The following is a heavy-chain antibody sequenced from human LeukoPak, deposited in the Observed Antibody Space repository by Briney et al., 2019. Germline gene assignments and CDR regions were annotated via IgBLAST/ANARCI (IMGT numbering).Heavy chain of an antibody. J-gene: IGHJ4*02. CDR2: IYSCYIT. CDR1: GFTFSSKY. CDR3: ANNCGVAVAGSFDN. Sequence: GXSLXLSCAASGFTFSSKYMSWVRQAPGKGLEWVSLIYSCYITYYPDSVKGRFTISRDNSKNTLYLQMNSLRADDTAVYYCANNCGVAVAGSFDNWGQGTLVTVSS. D-gene: IGHD6-19*01. V-gene: IGHV3-53*01.